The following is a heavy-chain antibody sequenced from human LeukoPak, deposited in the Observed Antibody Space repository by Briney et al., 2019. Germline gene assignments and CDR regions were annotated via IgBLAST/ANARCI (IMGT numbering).Heavy chain of an antibody. CDR2: INPSGGST. J-gene: IGHJ4*02. CDR1: GYTFTSYY. Sequence: GASVKVSCKASGYTFTSYYMHWVRQAPGQGLEWMGIINPSGGSTSYAQKFQGRVTMTRDTSISTAYMELSRLRSDDTAVYYCARLPTVVTNAPNDYWGQGTLVTVSS. D-gene: IGHD4-23*01. CDR3: ARLPTVVTNAPNDY. V-gene: IGHV1-46*01.